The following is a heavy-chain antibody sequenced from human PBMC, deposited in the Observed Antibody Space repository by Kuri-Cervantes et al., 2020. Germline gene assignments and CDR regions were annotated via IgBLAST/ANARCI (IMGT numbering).Heavy chain of an antibody. CDR1: GRSFSGYC. Sequence: SETLSLTCAVYGRSFSGYCWSWIRQPPGKGLEWIGEINHSGSTNYNPSLKSRVTISVDTSKNQFSLKLSSVTAADTAVYYCARINKRDRTTPRTTLGIKDAFDIWGQGTMVTVSS. CDR2: INHSGST. D-gene: IGHD2/OR15-2a*01. J-gene: IGHJ3*02. CDR3: ARINKRDRTTPRTTLGIKDAFDI. V-gene: IGHV4-34*01.